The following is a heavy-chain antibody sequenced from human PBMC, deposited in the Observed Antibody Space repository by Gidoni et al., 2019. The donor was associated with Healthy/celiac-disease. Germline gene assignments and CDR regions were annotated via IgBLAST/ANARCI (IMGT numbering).Heavy chain of an antibody. Sequence: QVQLVQSGAAVKKPGASVTVSCRASGYTFTGYYLHWVRQAPGQGLEWMGWINPNSGGTNYAHKFQGRVTMTRDTSISTAYMELSRLRSDDTAVYYCARGLSPYYFDYWGQGTLVTVSS. CDR1: GYTFTGYY. CDR3: ARGLSPYYFDY. J-gene: IGHJ4*02. CDR2: INPNSGGT. V-gene: IGHV1-2*07.